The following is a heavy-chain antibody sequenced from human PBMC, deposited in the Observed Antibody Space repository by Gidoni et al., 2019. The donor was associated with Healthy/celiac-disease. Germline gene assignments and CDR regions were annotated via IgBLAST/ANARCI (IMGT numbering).Heavy chain of an antibody. Sequence: EVQLVESGGGLVKPGGSLRLSCASSGFTFSSYSMNWVRQAPGKGLEWVSSISSSSSYIYYADSVKGRFTISRDNAKNSLYLQMNSLRAEDTAVYYCARGGYGDYWANWFDPWGQGTLVTVSS. V-gene: IGHV3-21*01. D-gene: IGHD4-17*01. CDR1: GFTFSSYS. CDR3: ARGGYGDYWANWFDP. CDR2: ISSSSSYI. J-gene: IGHJ5*02.